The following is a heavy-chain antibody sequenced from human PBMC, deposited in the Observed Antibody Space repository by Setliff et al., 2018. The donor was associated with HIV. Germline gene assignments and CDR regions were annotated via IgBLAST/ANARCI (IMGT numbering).Heavy chain of an antibody. V-gene: IGHV4-31*02. J-gene: IGHJ4*02. CDR3: AREVRGAHLYYFDS. CDR2: IYYSGST. CDR1: GGSVNSGDYY. Sequence: PSETLSLTCTVSGGSVNSGDYYWTWIRQHPGQCLELLRYIYYSGSTFYNPTLTSRGVISMDTSKNQVPLKLNSVTFADTAVYFCAREVRGAHLYYFDSWGQGALVTVSS. D-gene: IGHD3-10*01.